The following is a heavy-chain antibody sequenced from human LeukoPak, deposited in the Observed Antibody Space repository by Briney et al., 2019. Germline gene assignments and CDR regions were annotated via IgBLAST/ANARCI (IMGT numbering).Heavy chain of an antibody. D-gene: IGHD3-10*01. J-gene: IGHJ4*02. CDR1: GFTFDDYG. CDR2: INWNGGST. V-gene: IGHV3-20*04. Sequence: PGGSLRLSCAASGFTFDDYGMSWVRQAPGKGLEWVSGINWNGGSTGYADSVKGRLTISRDNAKNSLYLQMNSLRAEDTPLYYCARDSYYYGSGYFDYWGQGTLVTVSS. CDR3: ARDSYYYGSGYFDY.